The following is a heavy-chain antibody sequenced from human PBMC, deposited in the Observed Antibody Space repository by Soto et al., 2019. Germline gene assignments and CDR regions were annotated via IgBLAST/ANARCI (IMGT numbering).Heavy chain of an antibody. D-gene: IGHD6-19*01. V-gene: IGHV3-23*01. CDR1: GFSFSTYA. Sequence: EVQLLESGGGFVQPGGSLRLSCEASGFSFSTYALNWVRQAPGKGLEWVSGIGNNDYSTNYIESVRGRFTISRDNSKKTVYLQMNRLRAEDTAVYFFAGGTYGNGWDAWGQGSLVTVSS. CDR2: IGNNDYST. CDR3: AGGTYGNGWDA. J-gene: IGHJ5*02.